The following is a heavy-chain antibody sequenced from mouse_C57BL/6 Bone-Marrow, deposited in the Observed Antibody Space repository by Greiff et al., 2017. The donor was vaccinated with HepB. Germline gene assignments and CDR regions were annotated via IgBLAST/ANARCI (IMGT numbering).Heavy chain of an antibody. V-gene: IGHV5-6*01. J-gene: IGHJ3*01. CDR2: ISSGGSYT. D-gene: IGHD2-1*01. CDR1: GFTFSSYG. Sequence: EVKLVESGGDLVKPGGSLKLSCAASGFTFSSYGMSWVRQTPDKRLEWVATISSGGSYTYYPDSVKGRFTISRDNAKNTLYLQMSSLKSEDTAMYYCARDLRWVWGFAYWGQGTLVTVSA. CDR3: ARDLRWVWGFAY.